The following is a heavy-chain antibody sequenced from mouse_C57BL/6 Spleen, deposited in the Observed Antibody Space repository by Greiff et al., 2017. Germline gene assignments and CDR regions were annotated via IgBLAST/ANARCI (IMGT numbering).Heavy chain of an antibody. J-gene: IGHJ2*01. CDR1: GYTFTDYY. V-gene: IGHV1-26*01. CDR3: ARAHDGSSSPLGY. D-gene: IGHD1-1*01. Sequence: VQLQQSGPELVKPGASVKISCKASGYTFTDYYMNWVKQSHGKSLEWIGDINPNNGGTSYNQKFKGKATLTVDKSSSTAYMELRSLTSEDSAVYYCARAHDGSSSPLGYWGQGTTLTVSS. CDR2: INPNNGGT.